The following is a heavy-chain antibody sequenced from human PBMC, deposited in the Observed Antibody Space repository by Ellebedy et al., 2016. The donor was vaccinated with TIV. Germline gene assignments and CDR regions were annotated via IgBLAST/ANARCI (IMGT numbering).Heavy chain of an antibody. Sequence: MPSETLSLTCIVPGGSISSYYWSWIRQPPGKGLEWIGYIYYSGSPNYNPSLKSRVTISLDTSKSQFSLKLTSVTAADTAVYYCARDHNCSGGRCYLNWFDPWGQGTLVTVSS. CDR1: GGSISSYY. CDR2: IYYSGSP. J-gene: IGHJ5*02. CDR3: ARDHNCSGGRCYLNWFDP. D-gene: IGHD2-15*01. V-gene: IGHV4-59*01.